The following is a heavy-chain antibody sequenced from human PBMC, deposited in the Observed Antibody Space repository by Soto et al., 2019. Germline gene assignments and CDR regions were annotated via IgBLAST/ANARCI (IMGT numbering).Heavy chain of an antibody. CDR3: AKGVLSFHYGMEV. V-gene: IGHV3-23*01. D-gene: IGHD3-10*01. CDR2: ISSTAGKTS. J-gene: IGHJ6*02. Sequence: EVKLLQSGGGVVPPGGYLRLSCATSGFTFNTYPMTWVRQAPGKGLEWVSSISSTAGKTSSYADSVKGRFAISRDFSDNTVYMQMDNLRVDDTAVYFCAKGVLSFHYGMEVWGQGTTVTVSS. CDR1: GFTFNTYP.